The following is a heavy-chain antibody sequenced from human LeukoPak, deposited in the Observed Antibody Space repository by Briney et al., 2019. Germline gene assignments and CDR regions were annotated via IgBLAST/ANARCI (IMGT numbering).Heavy chain of an antibody. CDR2: ISGSGTNT. J-gene: IGHJ5*02. CDR3: AKGRRVGIAAPIDA. V-gene: IGHV3-23*01. Sequence: GGSLRLSCAASGFTFRHFAMSWVRQAPGKGLEWVSVISGSGTNTYYAESVKGRFTISRDNSKNALYLQMHGLRDEDTALYYCAKGRRVGIAAPIDAWGQGTQVTVSS. D-gene: IGHD6-13*01. CDR1: GFTFRHFA.